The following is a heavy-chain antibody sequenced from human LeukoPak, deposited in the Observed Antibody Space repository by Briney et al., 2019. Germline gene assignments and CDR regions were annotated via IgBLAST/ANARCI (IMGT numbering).Heavy chain of an antibody. CDR1: GGPFSGYY. V-gene: IGHV4-34*01. J-gene: IGHJ4*02. Sequence: PSETLSLTCAVYGGPFSGYYWSWIRQPPGKGLEWIGEINHSGSTNYNPSLKSRVTISVDTSKNQFSLKLSSVTAADTAVYYCARYRRSFGVTYWGQGTLVTVSS. CDR2: INHSGST. D-gene: IGHD3-3*01. CDR3: ARYRRSFGVTY.